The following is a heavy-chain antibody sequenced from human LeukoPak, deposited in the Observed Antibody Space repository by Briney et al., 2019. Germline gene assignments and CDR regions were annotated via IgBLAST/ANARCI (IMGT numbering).Heavy chain of an antibody. V-gene: IGHV3-21*04. CDR1: GFTFSSYT. CDR3: APSCGSDCPGAY. J-gene: IGHJ4*01. Sequence: GGSLRLSCVASGFTFSSYTMSWVRQAPGKGLEWVSAISSSSSSTSYADSVKGRFTISRDNAKNSLFLQINSLRAEDTAVYYCAPSCGSDCPGAYWGHGAPVAVSS. CDR2: ISSSSSST. D-gene: IGHD2-21*02.